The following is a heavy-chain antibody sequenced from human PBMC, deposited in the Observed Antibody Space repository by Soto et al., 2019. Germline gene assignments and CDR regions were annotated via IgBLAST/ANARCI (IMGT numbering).Heavy chain of an antibody. CDR2: INPSGGST. J-gene: IGHJ4*02. CDR1: GYTFTSYY. CDR3: ARVSRHGYISSPEYYFDY. V-gene: IGHV1-46*01. D-gene: IGHD6-6*01. Sequence: ASVKVSCKASGYTFTSYYMHWVRQAPGQGLEWMGIINPSGGSTSYAQKFQGRVTMTRDTSTSTVYMELSSLRSEDTAVYYCARVSRHGYISSPEYYFDYWGQGTLVTVSS.